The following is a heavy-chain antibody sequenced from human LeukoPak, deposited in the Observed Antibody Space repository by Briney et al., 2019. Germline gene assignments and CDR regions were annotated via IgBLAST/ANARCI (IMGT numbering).Heavy chain of an antibody. J-gene: IGHJ1*01. Sequence: PETLSLTCSVSGASITSQYWSWIRQPPGKGLEWIAYIFHSGDTNYNPSLKSRVAISVDTARNQVSLKLTSVNAADTAVYYCASGHIVAVSWGQGTLVTVSS. CDR3: ASGHIVAVS. CDR1: GASITSQY. V-gene: IGHV4-59*11. CDR2: IFHSGDT. D-gene: IGHD2-21*01.